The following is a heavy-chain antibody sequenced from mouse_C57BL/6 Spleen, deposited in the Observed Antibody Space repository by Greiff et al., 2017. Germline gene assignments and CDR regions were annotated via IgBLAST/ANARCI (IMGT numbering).Heavy chain of an antibody. V-gene: IGHV5-9*01. CDR1: GFTFSSYT. CDR3: TRQGDDDNFDY. D-gene: IGHD2-4*01. CDR2: ISGGGGNT. Sequence: EVKLVESGGGLVKPGGSLKLSCAASGFTFSSYTMSWVRQTPEKRLAWVATISGGGGNTYYPDSVKGRFTISRDNARNTLYLQMSRLRSEDTALYYCTRQGDDDNFDYWGQGTTLTVSS. J-gene: IGHJ2*01.